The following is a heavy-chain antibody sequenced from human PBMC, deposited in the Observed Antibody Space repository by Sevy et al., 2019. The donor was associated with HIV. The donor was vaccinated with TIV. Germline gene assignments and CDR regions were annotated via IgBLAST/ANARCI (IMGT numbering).Heavy chain of an antibody. CDR2: VPYSGRT. CDR3: ARNSDY. V-gene: IGHV4-39*01. Sequence: SETLSLTCAVSGGSICSGNYLWSWIRQTPGKGLEWIGTVPYSGRTYYNPSLKSRVTISEDTSKNQFSLNLNSVTAADTAVYFCARNSDYWGQGTLVTVSS. CDR1: GGSICSGNYL. J-gene: IGHJ4*02.